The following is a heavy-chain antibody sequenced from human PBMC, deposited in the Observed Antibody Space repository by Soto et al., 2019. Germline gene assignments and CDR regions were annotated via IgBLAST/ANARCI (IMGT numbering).Heavy chain of an antibody. CDR3: ARDRVARSGYPPGYNWFDP. V-gene: IGHV3-21*01. CDR2: ISSSSSYI. D-gene: IGHD3-22*01. Sequence: PGGSLRLSCAASGFTFSSYSMNWVRQAPGKGLEWVSSISSSSSYIYYADSVKGRFTISRDNAKNSLYLQMNSLRAEDTAVYYCARDRVARSGYPPGYNWFDPWGQGTLVTVSS. CDR1: GFTFSSYS. J-gene: IGHJ5*02.